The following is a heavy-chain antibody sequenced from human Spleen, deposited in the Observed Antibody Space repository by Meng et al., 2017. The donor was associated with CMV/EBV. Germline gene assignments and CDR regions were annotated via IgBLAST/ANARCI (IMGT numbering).Heavy chain of an antibody. CDR3: ARGLVTQAGYYGMDV. Sequence: GESLKISCAASGFTFSDYYMSWIRQAPGKGLEWVSYISTSGSTIYYADSVKGRFTISRDNAKNSLYLQMNSLRAEDTAVYYCARGLVTQAGYYGMDVWGQGTTVTVSS. CDR1: GFTFSDYY. D-gene: IGHD5-18*01. CDR2: ISTSGSTI. J-gene: IGHJ6*02. V-gene: IGHV3-11*01.